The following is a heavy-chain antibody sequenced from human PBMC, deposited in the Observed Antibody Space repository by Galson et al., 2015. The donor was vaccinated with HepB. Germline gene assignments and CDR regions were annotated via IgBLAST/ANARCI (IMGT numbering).Heavy chain of an antibody. Sequence: ETLSLTCAVYGGSFSGYYWSWIRQPPGKGLEWIGEINHSGSTNYNPSLKSRVTISVDTSKNQFSLKLSSVTAADTAVYYCASPMDGSGSYYNHWGQGTLVTVSS. CDR3: ASPMDGSGSYYNH. D-gene: IGHD3-10*01. CDR1: GGSFSGYY. CDR2: INHSGST. V-gene: IGHV4-34*01. J-gene: IGHJ5*02.